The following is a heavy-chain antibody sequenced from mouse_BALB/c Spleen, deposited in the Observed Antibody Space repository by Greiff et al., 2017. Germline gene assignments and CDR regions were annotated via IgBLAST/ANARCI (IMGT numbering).Heavy chain of an antibody. D-gene: IGHD1-1*01. Sequence: EVNVVESGGGLVKPGGSLKLSCAASGFTFSSYAMSWVRQTPEKRLEWVASISSGGSTYYPDSVKGRFTISRDNARNILYLQMSSLRSEDTAMYYCARGDYYGSSFDYYAMDYWGQGTSVTVSS. CDR2: ISSGGST. CDR1: GFTFSSYA. J-gene: IGHJ4*01. V-gene: IGHV5-6-5*01. CDR3: ARGDYYGSSFDYYAMDY.